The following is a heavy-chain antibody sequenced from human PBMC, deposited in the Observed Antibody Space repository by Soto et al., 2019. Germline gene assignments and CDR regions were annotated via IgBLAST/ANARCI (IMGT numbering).Heavy chain of an antibody. J-gene: IGHJ4*02. CDR2: ISYDGSNK. D-gene: IGHD3-22*01. Sequence: QVQLVESGGGVVQPGRSLRLSCAASGFTFSSYAMHWVRQAPGKGLGWVAVISYDGSNKYYADSVKGRFTISRDNSKNTLYLQMNSLRAEDTAVYYCASPTLYYYDNEVYFDYWGQGTLVTVSS. CDR1: GFTFSSYA. CDR3: ASPTLYYYDNEVYFDY. V-gene: IGHV3-30-3*01.